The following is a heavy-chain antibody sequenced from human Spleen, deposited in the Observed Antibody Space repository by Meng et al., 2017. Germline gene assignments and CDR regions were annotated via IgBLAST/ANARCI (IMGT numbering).Heavy chain of an antibody. D-gene: IGHD2-15*01. V-gene: IGHV1-46*02. Sequence: QVQLVQSGAEVKKPGALVKVSCKASGYTFNSYYMHWVRQAPGQGLEWMGISNPSGGSTSYAQKFQGRVTMTRDTSTSTVYMELSSLRFEDTAVYYCATGYCSGGSCYQINDWGQGTLVTVSS. CDR1: GYTFNSYY. CDR2: SNPSGGST. J-gene: IGHJ4*02. CDR3: ATGYCSGGSCYQIND.